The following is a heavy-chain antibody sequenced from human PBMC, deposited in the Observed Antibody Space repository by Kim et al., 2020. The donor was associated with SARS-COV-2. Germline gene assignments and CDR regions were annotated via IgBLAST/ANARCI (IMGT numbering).Heavy chain of an antibody. CDR2: ISYDGSNK. V-gene: IGHV3-30*04. Sequence: GGSLRLSCAASGFAFSSYAMHWVRQAPGKGLEWVAVISYDGSNKYYADSVKGRFTISRDNSKNTLYLQMNSLRAEDTAVYYCARGGTSSWYDAIYYYYYG. CDR3: ARGGTSSWYDAIYYYYYG. D-gene: IGHD6-13*01. CDR1: GFAFSSYA. J-gene: IGHJ6*01.